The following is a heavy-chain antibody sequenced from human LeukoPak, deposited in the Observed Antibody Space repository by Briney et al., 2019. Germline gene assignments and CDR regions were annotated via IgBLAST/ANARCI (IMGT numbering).Heavy chain of an antibody. CDR2: IYPGDSDT. Sequence: GESLKISCKGSGYSFTSYWIGWVRQMPGKGLEWMGIIYPGDSDTRYSPSFQGQVTISADKSISTAYLQWSSLKVSDTAMYYCARSQYGYTFYYYHGMDVWGQGTTVTVSS. D-gene: IGHD5-18*01. CDR3: ARSQYGYTFYYYHGMDV. CDR1: GYSFTSYW. V-gene: IGHV5-51*01. J-gene: IGHJ6*02.